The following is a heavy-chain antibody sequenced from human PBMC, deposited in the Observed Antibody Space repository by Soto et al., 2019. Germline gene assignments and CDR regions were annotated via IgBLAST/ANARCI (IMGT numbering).Heavy chain of an antibody. CDR2: IHYSGST. Sequence: PSETLSLTCTVSGDSVDSVDYYWGWIRQPPGKGLEWIASIHYSGSTYYSPSLKSRVTISVDTSKNQSSLKLSSVTAADTAVYYCARGPHELRIAAAGSFDYWGQGTLVTVSS. D-gene: IGHD6-13*01. CDR3: ARGPHELRIAAAGSFDY. V-gene: IGHV4-39*07. CDR1: GDSVDSVDYY. J-gene: IGHJ4*02.